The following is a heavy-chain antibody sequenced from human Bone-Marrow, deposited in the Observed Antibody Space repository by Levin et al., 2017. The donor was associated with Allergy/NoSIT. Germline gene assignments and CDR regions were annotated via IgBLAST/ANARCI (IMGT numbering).Heavy chain of an antibody. CDR2: IYWDDER. Sequence: QTLSLTCTFPGFSLRSRGVGVGWARQPPGKALEWLGLIYWDDERRYSPFLKSRLTITKDTSKNQVVLTMTAMDPVDTATYDCIGSAIFGILPMGLDYWGQGTLVTVSS. D-gene: IGHD3-3*01. V-gene: IGHV2-5*02. CDR1: GFSLRSRGVG. CDR3: IGSAIFGILPMGLDY. J-gene: IGHJ4*02.